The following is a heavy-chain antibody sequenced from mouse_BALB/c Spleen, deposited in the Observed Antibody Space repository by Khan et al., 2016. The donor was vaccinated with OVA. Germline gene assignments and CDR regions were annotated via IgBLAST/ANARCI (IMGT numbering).Heavy chain of an antibody. Sequence: VQLKESGPGLVKPSQSLSLTCTVTGYSITSGYAWNWIRQFPGNKLEWMGYISYSGVTSYTPSLKSRISITRDTSKQQFFLQLNSVTTEDTATYYCARGNYYGYYFDYWGQGTTLTVSS. CDR1: GYSITSGYA. J-gene: IGHJ2*01. D-gene: IGHD1-1*01. V-gene: IGHV3-2*02. CDR2: ISYSGVT. CDR3: ARGNYYGYYFDY.